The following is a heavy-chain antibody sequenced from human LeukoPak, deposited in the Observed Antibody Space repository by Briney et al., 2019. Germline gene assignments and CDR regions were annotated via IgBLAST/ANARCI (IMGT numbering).Heavy chain of an antibody. V-gene: IGHV1-18*01. Sequence: ASVKVSCKASGYTFTSYGISWVRQAPGQGLEWMGWISAYNGNTNYAQKLQGRVTMTTDTSTSTAYMELRSLRSDDTAVYYCARDGHTMVRGVEPFDYWGQGTLVTVSS. CDR1: GYTFTSYG. J-gene: IGHJ4*02. D-gene: IGHD3-10*01. CDR3: ARDGHTMVRGVEPFDY. CDR2: ISAYNGNT.